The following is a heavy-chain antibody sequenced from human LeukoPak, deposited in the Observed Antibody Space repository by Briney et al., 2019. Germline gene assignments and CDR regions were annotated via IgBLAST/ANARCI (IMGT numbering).Heavy chain of an antibody. V-gene: IGHV3-7*01. D-gene: IGHD3-10*01. Sequence: GGSLRLSCAASGFTLSCYWMSWLRQAPGKGLEWLTYIDYDGRDISYLDSVKGRFTIARNNAKTSLILQMNSLRREEKAVYYCARGAGRSEGNCWGEGTLVTVSS. CDR1: GFTLSCYW. CDR2: IDYDGRDI. CDR3: ARGAGRSEGNC. J-gene: IGHJ4*02.